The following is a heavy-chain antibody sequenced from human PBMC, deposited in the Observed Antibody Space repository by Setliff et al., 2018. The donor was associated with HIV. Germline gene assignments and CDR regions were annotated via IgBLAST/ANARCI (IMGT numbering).Heavy chain of an antibody. Sequence: LSLTCTVSGGSISSGGYYWSWIRQAPGKGLEWISYINSYGSSTYYADSVKGRFTISRDNAKNSLYLQMNSLRAEDTAVYYCARKGDWGQGTLVTVSS. CDR1: GGSISSGGYY. V-gene: IGHV3-11*04. CDR3: ARKGD. CDR2: INSYGSST. J-gene: IGHJ4*02.